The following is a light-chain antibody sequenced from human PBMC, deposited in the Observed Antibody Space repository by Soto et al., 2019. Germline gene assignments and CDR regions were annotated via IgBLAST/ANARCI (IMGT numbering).Light chain of an antibody. Sequence: ILMTQSPATLSVSPGERATLSCRASQSVSKNLAWYQQKHGQPPRLLIYDASTRATGIPARFSGSVSGTEFTLTISGQQSEDFAVYYCQQYNNWPPWTFGQGNKVELK. J-gene: IGKJ1*01. CDR1: QSVSKN. CDR3: QQYNNWPPWT. CDR2: DAS. V-gene: IGKV3-15*01.